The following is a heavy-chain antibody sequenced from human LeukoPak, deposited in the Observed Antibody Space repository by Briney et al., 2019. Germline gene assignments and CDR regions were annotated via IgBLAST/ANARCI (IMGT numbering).Heavy chain of an antibody. CDR1: GFTFDDYA. CDR3: AKDIRSGSYYAGDFDY. D-gene: IGHD1-26*01. V-gene: IGHV3-43D*03. Sequence: PRGSLRLSCAASGFTFDDYAMHWVRQAPGKGLEWVSLISWGGGDTYYADSVKGRFTVSRDNSKDSLYLQMNSLRAEDTALYYCAKDIRSGSYYAGDFDYWGQGTLVTVSS. CDR2: ISWGGGDT. J-gene: IGHJ4*02.